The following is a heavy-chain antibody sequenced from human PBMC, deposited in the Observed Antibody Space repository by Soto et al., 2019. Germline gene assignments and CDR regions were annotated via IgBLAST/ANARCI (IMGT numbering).Heavy chain of an antibody. CDR2: ISAYNGIT. CDR1: GYTFTSYG. CDR3: ARCTHSGYSGYDMRDGVDY. V-gene: IGHV1-18*01. D-gene: IGHD5-12*01. J-gene: IGHJ4*02. Sequence: QVQLVQSGAEVKKPGASVKVSCKASGYTFTSYGISWVRQAPGQGLEWMGWISAYNGITNYAQKLQGRVTMTTDTSPRKAYMELRSLRSDDTAVYYCARCTHSGYSGYDMRDGVDYWGQGTLVNVSS.